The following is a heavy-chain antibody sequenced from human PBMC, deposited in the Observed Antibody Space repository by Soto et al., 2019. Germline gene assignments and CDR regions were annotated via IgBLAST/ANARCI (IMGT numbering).Heavy chain of an antibody. CDR3: ARSFIVVVPAAKTLAPDY. CDR2: INPSGGST. CDR1: GYTFTSYY. V-gene: IGHV1-46*01. Sequence: ASVKVSCKASGYTFTSYYMHWVRQAPGQGLEWMGIINPSGGSTSYAQKFQGRVTMTRDTSTSTVYMELSSLRSEDTAVYYCARSFIVVVPAAKTLAPDYWGQGTLVTVSS. J-gene: IGHJ4*02. D-gene: IGHD2-2*01.